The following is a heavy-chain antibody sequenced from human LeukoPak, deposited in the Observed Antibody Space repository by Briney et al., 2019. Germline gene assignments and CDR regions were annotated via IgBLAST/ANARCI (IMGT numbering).Heavy chain of an antibody. CDR3: TPHRDGNYPFDY. D-gene: IGHD1-7*01. CDR2: ISYDGSNK. V-gene: IGHV3-30*04. CDR1: GFTFSSYA. J-gene: IGHJ4*02. Sequence: PGGSLRLSCAASGFTFSSYAMHWVRQAPGKGLEWVAVISYDGSNKYYADSVKGRFTISRDNSKNTLYLQMNSLRDEDTAVYYCTPHRDGNYPFDYWGQGTLVTVSS.